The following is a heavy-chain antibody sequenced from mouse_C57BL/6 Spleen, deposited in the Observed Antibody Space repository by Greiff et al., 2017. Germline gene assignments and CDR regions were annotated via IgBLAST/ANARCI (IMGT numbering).Heavy chain of an antibody. CDR1: GFTFSDYG. J-gene: IGHJ2*01. Sequence: EVMLVESGGGLVKPGGSLKLSCAASGFTFSDYGMHWVRQAPEKGLEWVSYISSGSSTIYYADTVKGRFTISRDNAKNTLFLQMTSLRSEDTAMYYCARPCNYDFYFDYWGQGTTLTVSS. V-gene: IGHV5-17*01. CDR2: ISSGSSTI. D-gene: IGHD2-1*01. CDR3: ARPCNYDFYFDY.